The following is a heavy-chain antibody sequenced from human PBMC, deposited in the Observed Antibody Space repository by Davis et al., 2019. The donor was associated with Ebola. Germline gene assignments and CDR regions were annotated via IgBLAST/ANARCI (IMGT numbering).Heavy chain of an antibody. Sequence: PGGSLRLSCAASGFSFRDYYTSWIRQAPGKGLEWVSAISGSGGSTYYADSVKGRFPISRDNSKKTLYLQMNSLRAEDTAVYYCAKSGLSFGVVKYHYGMDVWGKGTTVTVSS. V-gene: IGHV3-23*01. CDR1: GFSFRDYY. CDR3: AKSGLSFGVVKYHYGMDV. CDR2: ISGSGGST. D-gene: IGHD3-3*01. J-gene: IGHJ6*04.